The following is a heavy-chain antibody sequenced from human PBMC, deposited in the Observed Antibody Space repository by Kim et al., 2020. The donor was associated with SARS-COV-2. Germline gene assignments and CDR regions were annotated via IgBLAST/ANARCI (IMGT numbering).Heavy chain of an antibody. CDR1: GYTFTDYV. CDR2: IYSKTGET. Sequence: ASVKVSCKASGYTFTDYVLHWVRQAPGRGLEWLGWIYSKTGETKYTQRFQDRVTLPRDRSISTAYMELSGLGSDDTAVYYCARDFKGTSNWEFDYWGQGTLVTLPA. J-gene: IGHJ4*02. D-gene: IGHD2-2*01. V-gene: IGHV1-2*02. CDR3: ARDFKGTSNWEFDY.